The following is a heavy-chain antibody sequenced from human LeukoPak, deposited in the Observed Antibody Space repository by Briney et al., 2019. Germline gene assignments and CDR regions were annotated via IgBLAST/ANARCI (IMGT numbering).Heavy chain of an antibody. Sequence: GASVKVSCKTSRYTFTAYYMHWVRQAPGQGLEWMGWINPNSGDTNYAQKFQGRVTMTRDTSMSTAFMDLSRLTSDDTAVYFCARGRSSMAALNWFDPWGQGTLVTVSS. CDR2: INPNSGDT. D-gene: IGHD6-6*01. CDR3: ARGRSSMAALNWFDP. J-gene: IGHJ5*02. V-gene: IGHV1-2*02. CDR1: RYTFTAYY.